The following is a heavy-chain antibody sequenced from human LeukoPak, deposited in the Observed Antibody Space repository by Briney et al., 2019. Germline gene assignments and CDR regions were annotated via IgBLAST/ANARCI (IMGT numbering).Heavy chain of an antibody. CDR1: GFTFSSYG. CDR2: IRYDGSNK. J-gene: IGHJ4*02. D-gene: IGHD6-13*01. CDR3: AKDRGPYSSSWTFDY. V-gene: IGHV3-30*02. Sequence: GGSLRLSCAASGFTFSSYGMHWVRQAPGKGLEWVAFIRYDGSNKYYADSVKGRFTISRDNSKNTLYLQMNSLRAEDTAVYYCAKDRGPYSSSWTFDYWGQGTLVTVSS.